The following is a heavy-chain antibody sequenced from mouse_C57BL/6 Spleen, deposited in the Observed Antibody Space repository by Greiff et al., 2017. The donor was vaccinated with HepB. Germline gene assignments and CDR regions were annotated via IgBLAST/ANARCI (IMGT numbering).Heavy chain of an antibody. CDR2: IDPSDSET. J-gene: IGHJ2*01. D-gene: IGHD1-1*01. CDR3: ALITTVRIDY. V-gene: IGHV1-52*01. Sequence: QVQLKQPGAELVRPGSSVKLSCKASGYTFTSYWMHWVKQRPIQGLEWIGNIDPSDSETHYSQKFKDKATLTVDKSSSTAYMQLSSLTSEDSAVYYCALITTVRIDYWGQGTTLTVAS. CDR1: GYTFTSYW.